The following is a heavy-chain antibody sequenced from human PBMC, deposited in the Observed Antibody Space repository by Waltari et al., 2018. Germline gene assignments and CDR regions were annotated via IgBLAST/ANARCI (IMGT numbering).Heavy chain of an antibody. CDR3: ARDQAYCSSTSCYGSYVQH. CDR1: GYTFTSYY. V-gene: IGHV1-46*01. D-gene: IGHD2-2*01. J-gene: IGHJ1*01. CDR2: INPSGGST. Sequence: QVQLVQSGAEVKKPGASVKVSCKASGYTFTSYYMHWVRQAPGHGLEWMGIINPSGGSTSYEQKFQGRVTMTREASTSTVYMELSSLRSEDTAVYYCARDQAYCSSTSCYGSYVQHWGQGTLVIVSS.